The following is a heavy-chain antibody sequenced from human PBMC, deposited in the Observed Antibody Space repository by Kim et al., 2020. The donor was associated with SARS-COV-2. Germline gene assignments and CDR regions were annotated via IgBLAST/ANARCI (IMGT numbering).Heavy chain of an antibody. CDR1: GFNFNNYA. D-gene: IGHD7-27*01. J-gene: IGHJ4*02. CDR3: AKNGRLGVIDS. V-gene: IGHV3-23*01. CDR2: ISHTGAST. Sequence: GGSLRLSCTASGFNFNNYAMTWVRHVAGEGLQWIASISHTGASTHSADSLKGRFTISRDNSESTVFLQMDRLAAEDTVIYYCAKNGRLGVIDSWGQGTLVTVSS.